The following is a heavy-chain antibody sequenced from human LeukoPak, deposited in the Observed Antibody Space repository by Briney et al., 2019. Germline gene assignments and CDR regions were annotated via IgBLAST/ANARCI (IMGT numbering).Heavy chain of an antibody. Sequence: GGSLRLSCAASGFTFSSYGMHWVRQAPGKGPEWVAVIWYDGSNKYYADSVKGRFTISRDNSKNTLYLQMNSLRAEDTAVYYCARGQLGLHYFDYWGQGTLVTVSS. CDR3: ARGQLGLHYFDY. V-gene: IGHV3-33*01. D-gene: IGHD6-13*01. J-gene: IGHJ4*02. CDR2: IWYDGSNK. CDR1: GFTFSSYG.